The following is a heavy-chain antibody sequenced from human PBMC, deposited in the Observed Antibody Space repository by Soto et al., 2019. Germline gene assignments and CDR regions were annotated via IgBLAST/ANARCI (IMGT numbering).Heavy chain of an antibody. CDR1: GGSISNATYY. Sequence: SETQSLTCPGSGGSISNATYYWNWIRQPPGKGLEWIGEIDHSGYTNYNPSLKSRVTISVDTSKNQFSLRLTSVTAADTAVYYCARVRDWFDPWGQGTLVTVSS. D-gene: IGHD3-3*01. CDR2: IDHSGYT. V-gene: IGHV4-39*07. CDR3: ARVRDWFDP. J-gene: IGHJ5*02.